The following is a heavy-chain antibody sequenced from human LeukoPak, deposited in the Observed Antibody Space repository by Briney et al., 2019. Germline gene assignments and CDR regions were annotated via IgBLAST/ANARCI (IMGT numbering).Heavy chain of an antibody. V-gene: IGHV3-23*01. CDR1: GFTFSGYA. Sequence: PGGSLRLSCAASGFTFSGYAMSWVRQAPGKGLEWVPTISDNGGRTYYADSVKGRFTISRDNSKNTLFLQMNSLRAEDSAVYYCATDREGDPSAYYLVGGQGTLITVSS. CDR3: ATDREGDPSAYYLV. D-gene: IGHD3-22*01. CDR2: ISDNGGRT. J-gene: IGHJ4*02.